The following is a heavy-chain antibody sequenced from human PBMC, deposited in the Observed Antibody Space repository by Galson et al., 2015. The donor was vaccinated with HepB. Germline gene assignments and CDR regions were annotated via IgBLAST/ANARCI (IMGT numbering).Heavy chain of an antibody. CDR3: ARHDRGMDKYTRLSFDI. J-gene: IGHJ3*02. CDR2: IYYSGST. CDR1: GGSISSYY. Sequence: TLSLTCTVSGGSISSYYWSWIRQPPGKGLEWIGYIYYSGSTNYNPSLKSRVTISVDTSKNQFSLKLSSVTAADTAVYYCARHDRGMDKYTRLSFDIWGQGTMVTVSS. D-gene: IGHD1-26*01. V-gene: IGHV4-59*08.